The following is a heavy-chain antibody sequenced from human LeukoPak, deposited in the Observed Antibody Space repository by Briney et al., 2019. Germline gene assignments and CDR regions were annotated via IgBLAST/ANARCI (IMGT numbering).Heavy chain of an antibody. Sequence: SVKVSCKASGGTFSSYAISWVRQAPGQGLEWMGRIIPILGIANYAQKFQGRVTITADKSTSTAYMELSSLRSEDTAVYYCARDYYYDSSGRDDYWGQGTLVTVSS. CDR1: GGTFSSYA. D-gene: IGHD3-22*01. V-gene: IGHV1-69*04. J-gene: IGHJ4*02. CDR2: IIPILGIA. CDR3: ARDYYYDSSGRDDY.